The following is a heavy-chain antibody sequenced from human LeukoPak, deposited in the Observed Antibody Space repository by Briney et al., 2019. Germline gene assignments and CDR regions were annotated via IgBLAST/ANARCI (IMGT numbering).Heavy chain of an antibody. CDR2: IGTSSTTI. V-gene: IGHV3-48*01. CDR3: ARFAAGGSYYYYMDI. Sequence: GGSLRLSCAASGFTFSSYTMNWVRQPPGKGLEWVSNIGTSSTTIYYADSVKGRFTISRDNAKNSLYLQMNSLRADDTAVYYCARFAAGGSYYYYMDIWGKGTTVTVSS. J-gene: IGHJ6*03. CDR1: GFTFSSYT. D-gene: IGHD6-25*01.